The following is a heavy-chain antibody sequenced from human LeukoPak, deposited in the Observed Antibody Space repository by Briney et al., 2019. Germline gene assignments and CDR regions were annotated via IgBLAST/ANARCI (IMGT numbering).Heavy chain of an antibody. CDR1: GGSISSSSYY. V-gene: IGHV4-39*07. CDR2: IYYSGST. D-gene: IGHD2-15*01. CDR3: AVVDYYYYYLDV. J-gene: IGHJ6*03. Sequence: SETLSLTCTVSGGSISSSSYYWGWIRQPPGKGLEWIGSIYYSGSTYYNPSLKSRVTISVDTSKNQFSLKLNSVTAADTAVYYCAVVDYYYYYLDVWGKGTTVTVSS.